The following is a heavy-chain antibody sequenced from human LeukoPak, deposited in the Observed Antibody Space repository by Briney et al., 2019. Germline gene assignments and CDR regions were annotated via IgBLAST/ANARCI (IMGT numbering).Heavy chain of an antibody. CDR3: ARDKDDYGDYVGY. CDR2: IYYSGST. Sequence: SETLSLTCTVSGGSISSYYWSWIRQPPGKGLEWIGYIYYSGSTNYNPSLKSRVTISVDTSKDQFSLKLSSVTAADTAVYYCARDKDDYGDYVGYWGQGTLVTVSS. V-gene: IGHV4-59*12. J-gene: IGHJ4*02. CDR1: GGSISSYY. D-gene: IGHD4-17*01.